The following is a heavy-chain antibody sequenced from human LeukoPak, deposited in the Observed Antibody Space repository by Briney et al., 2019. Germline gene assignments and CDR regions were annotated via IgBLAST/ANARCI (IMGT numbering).Heavy chain of an antibody. CDR1: GFIFSNYA. CDR3: ARGGSVFAYFFDY. Sequence: PGGSLRLSCAASGFIFSNYAMAWARLTPGKELEWVSAISGSGGTTYYIDSVKGRFTISRDSSTNTLYLQLSSLRAEDTAIYYCARGGSVFAYFFDYWGQGTLVTVSS. J-gene: IGHJ4*02. CDR2: ISGSGGTT. V-gene: IGHV3-23*01. D-gene: IGHD3-10*01.